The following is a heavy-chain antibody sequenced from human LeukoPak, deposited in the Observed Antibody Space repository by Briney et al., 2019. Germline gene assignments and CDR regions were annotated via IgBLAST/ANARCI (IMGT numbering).Heavy chain of an antibody. CDR3: ARDYYDSSGYYFHDY. CDR1: GGSISSGGYY. J-gene: IGHJ4*02. Sequence: SETLSHTCTVSGGSISSGGYYWSWIRQHPGKGLEWIGYIYYSGSTYYNPSLKSRVTISVDTSKNQFSLKLSSVTAADTAVYYCARDYYDSSGYYFHDYWGQGTLVTVSS. D-gene: IGHD3-22*01. CDR2: IYYSGST. V-gene: IGHV4-31*03.